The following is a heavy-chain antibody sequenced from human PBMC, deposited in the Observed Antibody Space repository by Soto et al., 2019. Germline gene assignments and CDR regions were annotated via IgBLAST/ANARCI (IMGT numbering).Heavy chain of an antibody. V-gene: IGHV3-23*01. CDR1: GFTFCIYA. CDR2: ISGSGGST. J-gene: IGHJ3*02. Sequence: CLGLAXAASGFTFCIYAVSWVRQTQGKGLEWVSAISGSGGSTYYADSVKGRFTISRDNSKNTLYLQMNSLRAEDTAVYYCESYKYYYDSGGYISPGDFDIWGQGTMVTVSS. D-gene: IGHD3-22*01. CDR3: ESYKYYYDSGGYISPGDFDI.